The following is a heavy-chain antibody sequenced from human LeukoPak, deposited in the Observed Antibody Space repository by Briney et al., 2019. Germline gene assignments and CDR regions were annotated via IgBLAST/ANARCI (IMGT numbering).Heavy chain of an antibody. CDR1: GGSISNYY. CDR3: ARDYYDSSGYPHAFDI. D-gene: IGHD3-22*01. CDR2: IYYRGST. V-gene: IGHV4-59*01. Sequence: SETLSLTCTVSGGSISNYYWSWIRRPPGKGLEWIGYIYYRGSTNYNPSLKSRVTMSVDTSKNQFSLKLSSVTAADSAVYYCARDYYDSSGYPHAFDIWGQGTKVTVSS. J-gene: IGHJ3*02.